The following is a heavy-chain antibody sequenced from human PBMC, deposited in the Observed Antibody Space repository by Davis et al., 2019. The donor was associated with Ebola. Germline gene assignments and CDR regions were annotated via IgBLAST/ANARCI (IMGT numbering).Heavy chain of an antibody. J-gene: IGHJ4*02. D-gene: IGHD3-9*01. CDR1: GGSFSGYY. CDR2: INHSGST. V-gene: IGHV4-34*01. CDR3: ARERYFDWLPRYYFDY. Sequence: MPSETLSLTCAVYGGSFSGYYWSWIRQPPGKGLEWIGEINHSGSTNYNPSLKSRVTISVDTSKNQFSLKLSSVTAADMAVYYCARERYFDWLPRYYFDYWGQGTLVTVSS.